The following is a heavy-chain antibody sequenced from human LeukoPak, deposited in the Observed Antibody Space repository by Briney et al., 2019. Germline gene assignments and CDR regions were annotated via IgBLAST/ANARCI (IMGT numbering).Heavy chain of an antibody. CDR3: ARVPARIAAAGTADY. CDR2: ISSSGSTI. J-gene: IGHJ4*02. V-gene: IGHV3-48*03. CDR1: GFTFSSYE. Sequence: GGSLRLSCAASGFTFSSYEVNWVRQAPGKGLEWVSYISSSGSTIYYADSVKGRFTISRDNAKNSLYLQMNSLRAEDTAVYYCARVPARIAAAGTADYWGQGTLVTVSS. D-gene: IGHD6-13*01.